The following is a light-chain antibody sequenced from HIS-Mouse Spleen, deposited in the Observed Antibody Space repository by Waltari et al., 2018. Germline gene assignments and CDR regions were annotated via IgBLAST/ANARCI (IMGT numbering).Light chain of an antibody. CDR2: EGS. V-gene: IGLV2-23*01. Sequence: QSALTQPASVSGSPGQSITISCTGTSSAVGSYNLVSWYQQHPGKAPKLMIYEGSKRPSGVSNRVSGSKSGNTASLTISGLQAEDEADYYCCSYAGSSTWVFGGGTKLTVL. CDR1: SSAVGSYNL. CDR3: CSYAGSSTWV. J-gene: IGLJ3*02.